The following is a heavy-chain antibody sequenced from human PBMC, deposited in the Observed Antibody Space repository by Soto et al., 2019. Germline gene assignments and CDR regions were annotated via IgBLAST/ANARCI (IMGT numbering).Heavy chain of an antibody. CDR1: GFSVSSNY. D-gene: IGHD3-10*01. CDR3: ARDMVRGMDV. CDR2: IFSGGST. J-gene: IGHJ6*02. Sequence: EVQLVESGGGLVQPGGSLRLSCAASGFSVSSNYMSWVRQAPGKGLEWVSVIFSGGSTYYADSVKGRFTISRDNSRNTLYLQMNSLRAEDTAVYYCARDMVRGMDVWGQGTTVTVSS. V-gene: IGHV3-66*01.